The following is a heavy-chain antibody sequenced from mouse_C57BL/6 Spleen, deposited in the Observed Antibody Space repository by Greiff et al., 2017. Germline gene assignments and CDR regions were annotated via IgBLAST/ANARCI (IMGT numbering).Heavy chain of an antibody. V-gene: IGHV3-6*01. CDR1: GYSITSGYY. J-gene: IGHJ3*01. CDR3: ASGLPFYDGDYEGLFAY. Sequence: EVKLVESGPGLVKPSPSLSLSCSVTGYSITSGYYWNWIRQFPGNKLEWMGYISYDGSNNYNPSLKNRIPITRDTSTNQFFLKLNAVTTEDTATYSCASGLPFYDGDYEGLFAYWGQGTLVTVSA. CDR2: ISYDGSN. D-gene: IGHD2-13*01.